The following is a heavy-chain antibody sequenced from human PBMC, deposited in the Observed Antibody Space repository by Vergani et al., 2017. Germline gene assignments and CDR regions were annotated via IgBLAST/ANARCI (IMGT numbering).Heavy chain of an antibody. D-gene: IGHD2/OR15-2a*01. V-gene: IGHV3-7*03. Sequence: EVQLVESGGGLVQPGGSLRLSCAASGFSLSRFWMSWVRQAPEKGLEWVAHISPDGSATYYVDSVKGQFTISRDNSKNTVYLQMNSLKAEDRATYYCAREERSNTSPFVGDWGQGTLVTV. CDR3: AREERSNTSPFVGD. J-gene: IGHJ4*02. CDR1: GFSLSRFW. CDR2: ISPDGSAT.